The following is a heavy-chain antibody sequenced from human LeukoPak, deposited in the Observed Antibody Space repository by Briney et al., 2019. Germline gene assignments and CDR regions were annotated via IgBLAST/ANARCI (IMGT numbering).Heavy chain of an antibody. CDR2: INHSGST. CDR1: GGSFSGYY. CDR3: ARDLSAPLKYYYDSSGSYYFDY. Sequence: PSETLSLTCAVYGGSFSGYYWSWIRQPPGKGLEWIGEINHSGSTNYNPSLKSRVTISVDTSKNQFSLKLSSVTAADTAVYYCARDLSAPLKYYYDSSGSYYFDYWGQGTLVTVSS. D-gene: IGHD3-22*01. V-gene: IGHV4-34*01. J-gene: IGHJ4*02.